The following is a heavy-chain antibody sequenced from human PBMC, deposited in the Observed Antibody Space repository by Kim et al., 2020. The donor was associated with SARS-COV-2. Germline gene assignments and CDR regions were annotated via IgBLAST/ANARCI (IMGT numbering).Heavy chain of an antibody. J-gene: IGHJ4*02. CDR2: RP. Sequence: RPCYNPSLKSRVTMSGGTSKNQFSRKRSSVTAADTAVYYCARQTVGGPDYWGQGTLVTVSS. V-gene: IGHV4-39*01. CDR3: ARQTVGGPDY. D-gene: IGHD3-16*01.